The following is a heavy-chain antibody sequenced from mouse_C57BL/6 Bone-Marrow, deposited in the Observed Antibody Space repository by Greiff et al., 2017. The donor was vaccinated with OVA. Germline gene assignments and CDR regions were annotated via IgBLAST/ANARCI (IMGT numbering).Heavy chain of an antibody. J-gene: IGHJ2*01. D-gene: IGHD2-3*01. CDR1: GYTFTSYW. CDR2: IDPSDSYT. CDR3: ARGWSGDY. Sequence: QVQLQQPGAELVKPGASVKLSCKASGYTFTSYWMQWVKQRPGQGLEWIGEIDPSDSYTNYNQKFKGKATLTVDTSSSTAYMQLSSLTSEGSAVYYCARGWSGDYWGQGTTLTVSS. V-gene: IGHV1-50*01.